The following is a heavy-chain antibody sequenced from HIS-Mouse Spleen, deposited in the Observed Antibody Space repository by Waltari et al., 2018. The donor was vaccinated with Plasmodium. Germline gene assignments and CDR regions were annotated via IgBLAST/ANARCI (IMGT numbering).Heavy chain of an antibody. V-gene: IGHV3-21*01. D-gene: IGHD6-13*01. J-gene: IGHJ4*02. CDR2: ISSSSSYI. Sequence: EVQLVESGGGLVKPGGSLRLSCAASGFTVSSYSMNWVRQAPGKGLEWVSSISSSSSYIYYADSVKGRFTISRDNAKNSLYLQMNSLRAEDTAVYYCARESSSSWYFDYWGQGTLVTVSS. CDR1: GFTVSSYS. CDR3: ARESSSSWYFDY.